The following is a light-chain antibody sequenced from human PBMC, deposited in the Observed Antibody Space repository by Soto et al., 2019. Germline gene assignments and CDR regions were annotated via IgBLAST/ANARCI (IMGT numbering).Light chain of an antibody. V-gene: IGKV3-15*01. CDR3: QQYNNSPPLT. Sequence: EIVMTQSPGTLSVSPGERATLSCRASQSVSSNLAWYQQKPGQAPRLLIYGASTRATGVPARFIGSGSGTEFTLTISSLQSEDFAVYYCQQYNNSPPLTFGGGTKVEIK. J-gene: IGKJ4*02. CDR2: GAS. CDR1: QSVSSN.